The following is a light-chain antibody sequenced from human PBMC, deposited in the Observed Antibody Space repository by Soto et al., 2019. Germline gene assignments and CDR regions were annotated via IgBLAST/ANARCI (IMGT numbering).Light chain of an antibody. Sequence: QSVLTQPPSASGSPGQSVTISCTGTSSDVGGYNYVSWYQQHPGKAPKLMIYEVSKRPSGVPDRFSGSKSGNTASLTVSGIQAEDEADYYCSSYAGSNNFVVFGGGTKLTV. CDR3: SSYAGSNNFVV. V-gene: IGLV2-8*01. CDR1: SSDVGGYNY. CDR2: EVS. J-gene: IGLJ2*01.